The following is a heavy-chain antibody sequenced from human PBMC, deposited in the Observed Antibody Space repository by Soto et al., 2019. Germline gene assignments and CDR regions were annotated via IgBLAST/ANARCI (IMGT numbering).Heavy chain of an antibody. CDR3: ARKTTGTHPFDL. J-gene: IGHJ4*02. D-gene: IGHD3-10*01. Sequence: EVQLLESGGGLVQPGGSLRLSCAASGFTFSNYAIHWVRQAPGKGLEWVSGIGISGTGLYYADSVKGRFTISRDNPRNTLDLQMSSLRVDDTAVYYCARKTTGTHPFDLWGQGTLVTVSS. V-gene: IGHV3-23*01. CDR1: GFTFSNYA. CDR2: IGISGTGL.